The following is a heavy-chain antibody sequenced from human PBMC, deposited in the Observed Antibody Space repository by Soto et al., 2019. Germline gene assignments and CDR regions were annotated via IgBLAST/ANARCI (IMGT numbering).Heavy chain of an antibody. CDR2: ISGSGGST. D-gene: IGHD3-10*01. Sequence: PGGSLRLSCAASGFTFSSYAMSWVRQAPGKGLEWVSAISGSGGSTYYADSVKGRFTISRDNSKNTLYLQMNSLRAEDTAVYYCAKYDDAWFGELLPRIDYWGQGTLVTVSS. CDR1: GFTFSSYA. V-gene: IGHV3-23*01. CDR3: AKYDDAWFGELLPRIDY. J-gene: IGHJ4*02.